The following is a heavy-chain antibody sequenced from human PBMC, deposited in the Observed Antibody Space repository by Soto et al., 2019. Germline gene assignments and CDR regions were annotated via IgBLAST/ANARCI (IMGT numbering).Heavy chain of an antibody. CDR2: ISYDGSDK. Sequence: QVQLVESGGGVVQPGRSLRLSCAASGFTFSSYGMHWVRQALGKGLEWVALISYDGSDKYYADSVKGRFTISRDNSKNTLYLQMNSLRVEDTAVYYCGAGQYFSDYWGQGTLVTVSS. V-gene: IGHV3-30*03. J-gene: IGHJ4*02. D-gene: IGHD6-13*01. CDR3: GAGQYFSDY. CDR1: GFTFSSYG.